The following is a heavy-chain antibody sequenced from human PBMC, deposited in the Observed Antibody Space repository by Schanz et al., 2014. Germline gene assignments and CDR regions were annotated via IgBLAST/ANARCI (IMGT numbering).Heavy chain of an antibody. CDR3: ARGRSCYDY. CDR1: GGTFSSYT. CDR2: IIPVLNIA. D-gene: IGHD2-21*01. Sequence: QLQLVQSGAEVKKPGSSVKVSCKLSGGTFSSYTISWMRQAPGQGLEWMGKIIPVLNIATYAQRFQGRVSITADTSTNTAYMELSSLTSEDTAVHYCARGRSCYDYWGQGTLVTVSS. J-gene: IGHJ4*02. V-gene: IGHV1-69*02.